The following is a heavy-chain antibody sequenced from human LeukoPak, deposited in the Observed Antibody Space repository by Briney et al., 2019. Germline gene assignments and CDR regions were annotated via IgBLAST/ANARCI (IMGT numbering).Heavy chain of an antibody. CDR2: INHSGST. CDR3: ARNAGVGATVASYFDY. D-gene: IGHD1-26*01. Sequence: SETLSLTCAVYGGSFSGYYWSWIRQPPGKGLEWIGEINHSGSTNYNPSLKSRVTISVDTSKNQFSLKLSSVTAADTAVYYCARNAGVGATVASYFDYCGQGSLVTVSS. J-gene: IGHJ4*02. V-gene: IGHV4-34*01. CDR1: GGSFSGYY.